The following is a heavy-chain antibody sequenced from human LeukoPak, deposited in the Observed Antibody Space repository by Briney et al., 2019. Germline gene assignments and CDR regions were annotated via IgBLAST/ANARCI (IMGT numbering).Heavy chain of an antibody. Sequence: SETLSLTCAVSGGSFTTSGYFWPWIRQHPEKGLEYIAYIDHSGNTTYNPSLKSRITISAKTSKNQFSLKVTSVTAADTAIYYCARHFHGDPQTYPFDFWGQGSLVTASS. D-gene: IGHD2-21*02. J-gene: IGHJ4*02. V-gene: IGHV4-31*11. CDR1: GGSFTTSGYF. CDR2: IDHSGNT. CDR3: ARHFHGDPQTYPFDF.